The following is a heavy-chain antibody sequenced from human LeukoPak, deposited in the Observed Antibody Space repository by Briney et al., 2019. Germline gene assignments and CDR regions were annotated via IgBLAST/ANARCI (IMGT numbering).Heavy chain of an antibody. CDR3: AKGRYCISTSCYTPFFDY. Sequence: QAGGSLRLSCAASGFTFSSYAMSWVRQAPGKGLEWVSGISGSGGSTYYADSVQGRFTISRDNSKNTLYLQMNSLRAEDTAVYYCAKGRYCISTSCYTPFFDYWGQGTLVTVSS. CDR1: GFTFSSYA. D-gene: IGHD2-2*02. V-gene: IGHV3-23*01. J-gene: IGHJ4*02. CDR2: ISGSGGST.